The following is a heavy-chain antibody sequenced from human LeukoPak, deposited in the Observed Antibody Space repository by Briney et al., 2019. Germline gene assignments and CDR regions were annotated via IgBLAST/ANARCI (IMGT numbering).Heavy chain of an antibody. CDR3: ARERWDLISNKYYYYGLDV. CDR2: IYHSGST. Sequence: SETLSLTCTVSGGSVSSGSYYWSWIRHPPGKGLEWIGYIYHSGSTNYNPSLQSRVTISVDTSKNQFSLNLNSVTAADTAVYYCARERWDLISNKYYYYGLDVWGQGTTVTVSS. J-gene: IGHJ6*02. V-gene: IGHV4-61*01. CDR1: GGSVSSGSYY. D-gene: IGHD1-26*01.